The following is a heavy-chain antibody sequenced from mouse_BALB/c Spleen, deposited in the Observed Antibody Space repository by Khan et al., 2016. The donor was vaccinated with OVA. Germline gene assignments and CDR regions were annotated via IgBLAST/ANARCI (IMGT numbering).Heavy chain of an antibody. Sequence: EVQLQESGPGLVKPSQSLSLTCSVTGYSITSAYYWNWIRQFPGNKLEWMGYISSGGSFNYNPSLKNRISITRDTSKNQFFLKLNSVTPEDTGTYYCARAGRWCDYWGQGTLVTVSA. CDR1: GYSITSAYY. CDR3: ARAGRWCDY. V-gene: IGHV3-6*02. J-gene: IGHJ3*01. CDR2: ISSGGSF. D-gene: IGHD3-3*01.